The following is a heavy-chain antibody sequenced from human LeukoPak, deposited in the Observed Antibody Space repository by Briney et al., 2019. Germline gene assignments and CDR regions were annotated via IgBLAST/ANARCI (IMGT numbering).Heavy chain of an antibody. CDR2: IKEDGSEK. CDR1: GFIFSRYW. D-gene: IGHD3-22*01. V-gene: IGHV3-7*01. Sequence: GGSLRLSCVTSGFIFSRYWMSWVRQAPGKGLEWVANIKEDGSEKSYVDSVKGRFTISRDNAKNSLYLQMNSLRAEDTAVYYCASGDYYDSKDWGQGTLVTVSS. J-gene: IGHJ4*02. CDR3: ASGDYYDSKD.